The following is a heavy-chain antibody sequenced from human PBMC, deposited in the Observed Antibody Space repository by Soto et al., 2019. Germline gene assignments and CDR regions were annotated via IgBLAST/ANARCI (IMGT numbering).Heavy chain of an antibody. CDR3: AKPVSSSQRDAFDI. CDR2: ISYDGSNK. D-gene: IGHD6-6*01. CDR1: GFTFSSYG. J-gene: IGHJ3*02. Sequence: GGSLRLSCAASGFTFSSYGMHWVRQAPGKGLEWVAVISYDGSNKYYADSVKGRFTISRDNSKNTLYLQMNSLRAEDTAVYYCAKPVSSSQRDAFDIWGQGTRVTVSS. V-gene: IGHV3-30*18.